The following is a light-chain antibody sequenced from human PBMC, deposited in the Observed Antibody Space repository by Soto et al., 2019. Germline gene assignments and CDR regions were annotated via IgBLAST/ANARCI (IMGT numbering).Light chain of an antibody. CDR3: LQKYFYPFT. CDR1: QGIRND. J-gene: IGKJ3*01. V-gene: IGKV1-6*01. Sequence: AIQMTQSPSSLSASVGDIVTITCRASQGIRNDLDWFQQKPGKAPKLLIYAASNLHSGVPARFSGSGSGTDFTLTISSLQPEDCATYYCLQKYFYPFTFGPGTKVDIK. CDR2: AAS.